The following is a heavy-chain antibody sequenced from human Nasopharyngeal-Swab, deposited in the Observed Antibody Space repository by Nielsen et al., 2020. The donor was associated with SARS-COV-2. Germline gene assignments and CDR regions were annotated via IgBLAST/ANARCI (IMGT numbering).Heavy chain of an antibody. D-gene: IGHD3-9*01. V-gene: IGHV3-21*01. CDR3: ARDQRNFGWLLYRYFDY. CDR2: ISSSTSYT. J-gene: IGHJ4*02. CDR1: GFTFRTYS. Sequence: GESLKISCAASGFTFRTYSMNWVRQAPGKGLEWVSSISSSTSYTYYADSVKGRFTISRDNAKNSLYLQMNSLRAEDTAVHYCARDQRNFGWLLYRYFDYWGQGTLVTVSS.